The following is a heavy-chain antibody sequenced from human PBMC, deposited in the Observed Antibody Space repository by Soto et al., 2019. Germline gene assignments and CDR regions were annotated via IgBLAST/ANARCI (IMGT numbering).Heavy chain of an antibody. J-gene: IGHJ4*02. Sequence: GESLKISCKGSGYSFTSYWIGWVRQMPGKGLEWMGIIYPGDSDTRYSPSFQGQVTISADKSISTAYLQWSSLKASDTAMYYCARQATHCSGGSCYPDYWGQGTLVTVSS. D-gene: IGHD2-15*01. CDR1: GYSFTSYW. CDR3: ARQATHCSGGSCYPDY. V-gene: IGHV5-51*01. CDR2: IYPGDSDT.